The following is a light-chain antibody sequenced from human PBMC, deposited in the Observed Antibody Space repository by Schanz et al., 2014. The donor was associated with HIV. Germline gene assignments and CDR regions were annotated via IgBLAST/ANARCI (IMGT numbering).Light chain of an antibody. J-gene: IGKJ1*01. V-gene: IGKV3-20*01. CDR2: DAS. CDR1: QSVRDNY. CDR3: QQYDRSSWT. Sequence: PGERATLSCRASQSVRDNYLAWYQQRPGQAPRLLIYDASSRATGIPDRFSGSGSGTDFTLTISRLEPEDFATYYCQQYDRSSWTFGLGTKVETK.